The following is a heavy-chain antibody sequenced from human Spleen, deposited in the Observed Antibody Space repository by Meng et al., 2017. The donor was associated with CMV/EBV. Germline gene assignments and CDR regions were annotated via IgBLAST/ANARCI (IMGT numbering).Heavy chain of an antibody. D-gene: IGHD3-10*01. CDR2: INWSGTTT. CDR1: GFTFDDYG. J-gene: IGHJ6*02. Sequence: GESLKISCAASGFTFDDYGMNWVRQRPGKGPECVSAINWSGTTTRYADSVRGRFTTSRDSARNVLYLQMNSLRVEDTAVYFCAKDRRHGSGWDDYYYYYELDVWGQGTTVTVSS. V-gene: IGHV3-20*04. CDR3: AKDRRHGSGWDDYYYYYELDV.